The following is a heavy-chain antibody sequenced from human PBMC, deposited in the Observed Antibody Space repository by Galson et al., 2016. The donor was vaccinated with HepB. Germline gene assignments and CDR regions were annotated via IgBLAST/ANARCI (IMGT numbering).Heavy chain of an antibody. CDR1: GFSFSNSA. V-gene: IGHV3-23*01. CDR3: AKSQFALPDSGWFNAFDL. J-gene: IGHJ3*01. D-gene: IGHD6-19*01. CDR2: ISSSAGRT. Sequence: SLRLSCAASGFSFSNSAMTWVRQAPGKGLEWVSSISSSAGRTWYADSVRGRFTISTDNSKTTLYVQMNSLRVDDSAIYYCAKSQFALPDSGWFNAFDLWGQGTMVTVSS.